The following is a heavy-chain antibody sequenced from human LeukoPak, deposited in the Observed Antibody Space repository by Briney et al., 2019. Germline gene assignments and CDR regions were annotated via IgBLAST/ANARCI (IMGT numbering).Heavy chain of an antibody. D-gene: IGHD3-16*01. CDR2: INGQGGAT. V-gene: IGHV3-74*01. CDR3: ATTGGTDVYLDY. Sequence: PGGTLRLSCAASGFTFSDHWMHWLRQAPGKPPDWVSNINGQGGATHYAAFVKGRFTISRDNTKITVFLQTAEVTVEYTCVNECATTGGTDVYLDYWGQGTLVTVSS. J-gene: IGHJ4*02. CDR1: GFTFSDHW.